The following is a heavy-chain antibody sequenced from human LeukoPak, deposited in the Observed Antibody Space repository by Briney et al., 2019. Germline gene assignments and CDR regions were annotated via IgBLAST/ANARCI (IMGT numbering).Heavy chain of an antibody. CDR2: ISAYNGNT. CDR3: AREMEGHDYGDYGGAFDI. CDR1: GYTFTSYG. D-gene: IGHD4-17*01. Sequence: ASVKVSCKASGYTFTSYGISWVRQAPGQGLAWMGWISAYNGNTNYAQKLQGRVTMTTDTSTSTAYMELRSLRSDDTAVYYCAREMEGHDYGDYGGAFDIWGQGTMVTVSS. J-gene: IGHJ3*02. V-gene: IGHV1-18*01.